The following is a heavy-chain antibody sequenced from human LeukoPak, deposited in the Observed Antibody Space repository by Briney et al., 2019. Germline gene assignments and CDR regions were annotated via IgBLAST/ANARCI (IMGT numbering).Heavy chain of an antibody. Sequence: VASVKDSCQSSGGTFSSYPFSWVRPAPGRGLEWMGGIIPIVGTANYAQKVQGRVTITADESTSTAYMERSSLRSDDTAVYYCARAEGGRGSYLSSYWGQGTLVTVSS. CDR3: ARAEGGRGSYLSSY. CDR1: GGTFSSYP. D-gene: IGHD1-26*01. V-gene: IGHV1-69*13. CDR2: IIPIVGTA. J-gene: IGHJ4*02.